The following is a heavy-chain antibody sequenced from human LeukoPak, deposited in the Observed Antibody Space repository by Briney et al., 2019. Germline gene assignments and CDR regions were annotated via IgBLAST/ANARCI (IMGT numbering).Heavy chain of an antibody. D-gene: IGHD3-10*01. CDR2: IFNTGNT. V-gene: IGHV4-59*11. CDR3: ASRPADTTWYGVFDY. J-gene: IGHJ4*02. Sequence: SETLSLTCSVSGGSINSHYWSWIRQPPGKRLEGIGYIFNTGNTNYNPSLASRVTMSVDTSRAQFFLRLSPVTAADTAIYYCASRPADTTWYGVFDYWSQGTLVTVSS. CDR1: GGSINSHY.